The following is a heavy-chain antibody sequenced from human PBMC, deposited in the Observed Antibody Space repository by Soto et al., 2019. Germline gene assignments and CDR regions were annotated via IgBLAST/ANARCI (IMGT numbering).Heavy chain of an antibody. D-gene: IGHD2-15*01. CDR1: GFSFSTYA. J-gene: IGHJ4*02. V-gene: IGHV3-23*01. CDR2: ISGGGDRT. CDR3: AKVGPPVAPPRFCDY. Sequence: EVQLLQSGGGLVQPGGSLRLSCAASGFSFSTYALSWVRQAPGKGLEWVSAISGGGDRTFYADSVKGRFTVSRDNSKNTLYLHMSSLTAEDTAVYYCAKVGPPVAPPRFCDYWGQGNLVTVSS.